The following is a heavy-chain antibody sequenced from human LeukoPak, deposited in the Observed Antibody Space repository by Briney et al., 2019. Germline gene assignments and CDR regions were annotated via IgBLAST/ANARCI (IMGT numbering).Heavy chain of an antibody. CDR3: AGCIAVADLTEWFDP. D-gene: IGHD6-19*01. CDR2: IYYSGST. Sequence: SETLSLTCTVPGGSISSTNYYWGWIRQPPGKGLEWIGSIYYSGSTYYNPSLKSRVTISVDTSKKQFSLKLSSVTAADTAVYYCAGCIAVADLTEWFDPWGQGTLVTVSS. J-gene: IGHJ5*02. CDR1: GGSISSTNYY. V-gene: IGHV4-39*07.